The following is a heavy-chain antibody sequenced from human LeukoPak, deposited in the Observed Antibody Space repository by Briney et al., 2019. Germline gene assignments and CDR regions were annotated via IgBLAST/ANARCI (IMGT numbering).Heavy chain of an antibody. J-gene: IGHJ4*02. V-gene: IGHV1-24*01. CDR1: GYTLTELS. CDR2: FDPEDGEI. D-gene: IGHD3-3*01. Sequence: ASVKVSCKISGYTLTELSMHWVRQAPGKGLEWMGGFDPEDGEIIYAQKFQGRVTMTEDTSTDTAYMELSRLRSDDTAVYYCARGGFSGEWFSDLDYWGQGTLVTVSS. CDR3: ARGGFSGEWFSDLDY.